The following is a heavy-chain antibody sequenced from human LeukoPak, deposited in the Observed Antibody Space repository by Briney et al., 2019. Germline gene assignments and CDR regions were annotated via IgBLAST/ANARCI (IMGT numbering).Heavy chain of an antibody. CDR1: GGSISSYY. CDR3: ARHVRGYYSDYFDY. V-gene: IGHV4-59*08. Sequence: SETLSLTCTVSGGSISSYYWSWIRQPPGKGPEWIGYTFYSGSTNYNPSLQSRVTISIDTSKNQFSLKLSSVTAADTAVYYCARHVRGYYSDYFDYWGQGTLVTVSS. CDR2: TFYSGST. J-gene: IGHJ4*02. D-gene: IGHD3-22*01.